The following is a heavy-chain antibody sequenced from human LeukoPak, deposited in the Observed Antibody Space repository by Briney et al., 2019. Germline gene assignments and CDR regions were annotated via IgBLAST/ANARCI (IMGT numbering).Heavy chain of an antibody. V-gene: IGHV3-74*01. D-gene: IGHD3-10*01. CDR2: INSDGSMT. CDR1: GFTFSSYW. Sequence: AGGSLSLSRAPSGFTFSSYWMHWVRHAPGKGRVWVSRINSDGSMTDYADPVEGRFTISRDNAENTLYLQMNSLKAEDTAVYYCVRLLDLDYWGQGTLVTVSS. CDR3: VRLLDLDY. J-gene: IGHJ4*02.